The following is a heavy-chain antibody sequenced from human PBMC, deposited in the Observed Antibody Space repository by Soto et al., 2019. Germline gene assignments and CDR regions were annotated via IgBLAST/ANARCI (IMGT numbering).Heavy chain of an antibody. V-gene: IGHV1-69*12. CDR2: IIPLFRTP. Sequence: QVQLVQSGAEMKEPGSSVKVSCKTSGGTFSSSAISWLRQAPGQGLEWMGGIIPLFRTPDYAQKFQGSVTIAADESTSTAYMELSSLISEDTALYYCARDNVRVQLGGNYYYILDVWGQGTTITVSS. CDR1: GGTFSSSA. J-gene: IGHJ6*02. D-gene: IGHD1-1*01. CDR3: ARDNVRVQLGGNYYYILDV.